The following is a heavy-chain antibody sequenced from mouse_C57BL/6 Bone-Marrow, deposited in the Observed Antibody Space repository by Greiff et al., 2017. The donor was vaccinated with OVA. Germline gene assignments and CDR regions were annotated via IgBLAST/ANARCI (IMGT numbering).Heavy chain of an antibody. J-gene: IGHJ4*01. CDR1: GYTFTSYW. V-gene: IGHV1-69*01. D-gene: IGHD1-1*01. CDR2: IDPSDSYT. Sequence: QVQLQQPGAELVMPGASVKLSCKASGYTFTSYWMHWVKQRPGQGLEWIGEIDPSDSYTNYNQKFKGKSTLTVDKSSSTAYMQLSSLTSGDSAVYYCARRYYGSSYVRYYAMDYWGQGTSVTVSS. CDR3: ARRYYGSSYVRYYAMDY.